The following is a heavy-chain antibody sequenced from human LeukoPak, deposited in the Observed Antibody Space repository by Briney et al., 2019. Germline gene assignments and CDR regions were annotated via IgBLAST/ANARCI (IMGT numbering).Heavy chain of an antibody. V-gene: IGHV4-61*01. D-gene: IGHD3-10*01. Sequence: SETLSLTCTVSGGSVSSGSYYWNWIRQPPGKGLERIGYIYYSGSTNYNPSLKSRVTISVDTSKNQFSLKLSSVTAADTAVYYCARARSGAYYYGMDVWGQGTTVTVSS. J-gene: IGHJ6*02. CDR2: IYYSGST. CDR1: GGSVSSGSYY. CDR3: ARARSGAYYYGMDV.